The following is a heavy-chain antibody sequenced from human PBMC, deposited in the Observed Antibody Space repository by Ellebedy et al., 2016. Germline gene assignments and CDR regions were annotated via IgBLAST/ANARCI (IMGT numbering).Heavy chain of an antibody. CDR3: ARALTTMKAFDV. J-gene: IGHJ3*01. Sequence: GRFTISRDDSKSIAYLQMNSLRAEDTAIYYCARALTTMKAFDVWGQGTMVTVSS. V-gene: IGHV3-71*03. D-gene: IGHD4-11*01.